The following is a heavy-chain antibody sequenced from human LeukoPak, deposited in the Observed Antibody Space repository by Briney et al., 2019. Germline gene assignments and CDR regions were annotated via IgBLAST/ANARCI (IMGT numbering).Heavy chain of an antibody. V-gene: IGHV3-7*04. CDR3: ARGDDFSGDH. Sequence: QPGGSLRLSCAASGFTFSSYWMSWVRQAPGRGLEWVANIHPEGNEKYHVESVKGRFTISRDNTKNLLFLQMNGLRVEDTAVYYCARGDDFSGDHWGQGTLVTVSS. CDR1: GFTFSSYW. J-gene: IGHJ4*02. CDR2: IHPEGNEK. D-gene: IGHD1-1*01.